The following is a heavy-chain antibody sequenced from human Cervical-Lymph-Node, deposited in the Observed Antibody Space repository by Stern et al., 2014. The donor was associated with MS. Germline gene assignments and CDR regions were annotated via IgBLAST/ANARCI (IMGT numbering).Heavy chain of an antibody. CDR2: ISAYNGQT. CDR1: GYTFSSYG. J-gene: IGHJ4*02. D-gene: IGHD4-17*01. CDR3: ARGGRSNSDYGDYAPDY. V-gene: IGHV1-18*01. Sequence: QLVQSGAEVKKPGASVKVSCKAAGYTFSSYGITWVRRAPGQGLEWMGWISAYNGQTSYLQKLQGRVTMTTDTSTNTAYMDLRSLRSDDTAVYYCARGGRSNSDYGDYAPDYWGQGTLVTVSS.